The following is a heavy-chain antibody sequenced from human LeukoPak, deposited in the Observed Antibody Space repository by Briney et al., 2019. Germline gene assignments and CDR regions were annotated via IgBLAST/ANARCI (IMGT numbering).Heavy chain of an antibody. V-gene: IGHV3-21*01. CDR1: GFTYRTYT. J-gene: IGHJ4*02. CDR2: ISSSSSYI. Sequence: GGSLRLSCAACGFTYRTYTMDWLRQAPGKGLEWVSSISSSSSYIYYADSVKGRFTISRDNAKSSLYLQMNSLRAEDTAVYYCTRVGSGWYLDWGQGTLVTVSS. D-gene: IGHD6-19*01. CDR3: TRVGSGWYLD.